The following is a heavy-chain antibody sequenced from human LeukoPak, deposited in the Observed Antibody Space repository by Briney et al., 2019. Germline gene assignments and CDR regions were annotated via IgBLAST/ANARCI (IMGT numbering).Heavy chain of an antibody. J-gene: IGHJ4*02. V-gene: IGHV4-39*01. CDR1: GGSINSNTYF. CDR3: ARHDALYYYYGSGRVSYFDY. D-gene: IGHD3-10*01. Sequence: SETLSLTCTVSGGSINSNTYFWGWIRQPPGKGLEWIGSIYYSGSTYYNPSLKSRVTISADTSKNQFSLKLSSVTAADTAAYYCARHDALYYYYGSGRVSYFDYWGQGTLVTVSS. CDR2: IYYSGST.